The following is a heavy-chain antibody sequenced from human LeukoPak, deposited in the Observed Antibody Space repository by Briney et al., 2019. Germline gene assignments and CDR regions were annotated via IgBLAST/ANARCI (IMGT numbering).Heavy chain of an antibody. J-gene: IGHJ4*02. D-gene: IGHD3-10*01. Sequence: GGSLRLSCAASGFTFSSYAMSWVRQAPGKGLEWVSCIRASAGDTYYAESVKGRFTISRDNSKNTLYLQMNSLRAEDTAVYYCATRYASGSYHFGYWGQGTLVTVSS. V-gene: IGHV3-23*01. CDR1: GFTFSSYA. CDR3: ATRYASGSYHFGY. CDR2: IRASAGDT.